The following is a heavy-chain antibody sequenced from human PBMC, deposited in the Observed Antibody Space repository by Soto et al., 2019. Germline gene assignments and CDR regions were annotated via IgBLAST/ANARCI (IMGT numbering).Heavy chain of an antibody. D-gene: IGHD4-4*01. CDR3: ARDLKGTVTGRGAFGI. CDR2: LTYSGYT. Sequence: QVQLQESGQGLVKPSQTLSLTCTVSGGSIRNDNFYWRYLRQRPGKGLEWIGYLTYSGYTYYNPSLNGRVLISVFPSNNQFSLILNSVTAPDTAVYYCARDLKGTVTGRGAFGIWCRGTLVTFSA. CDR1: GGSIRNDNFY. J-gene: IGHJ3*02. V-gene: IGHV4-31*03.